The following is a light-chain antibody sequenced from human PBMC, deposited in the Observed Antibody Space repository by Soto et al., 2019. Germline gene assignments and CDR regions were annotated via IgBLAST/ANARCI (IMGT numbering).Light chain of an antibody. Sequence: DVVMTQSPLSLPVTLGQPASISCRSSQSLVFSDGNTYLSWFHQRPGQSPRRLIYNVSNRDSGVPDRFSGSGSGTDFTLKISRMEAEDVGVYYCMQGTHWPYTFGQVTKLEIK. CDR1: QSLVFSDGNTY. V-gene: IGKV2-30*01. CDR3: MQGTHWPYT. J-gene: IGKJ2*01. CDR2: NVS.